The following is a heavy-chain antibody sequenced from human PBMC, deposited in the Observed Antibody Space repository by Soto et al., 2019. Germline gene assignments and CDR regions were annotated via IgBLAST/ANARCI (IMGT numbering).Heavy chain of an antibody. CDR1: GYTFVDYA. J-gene: IGHJ5*02. V-gene: IGHV1-3*01. CDR3: TREAVVAENWFDP. CDR2: MNPKTGNI. Sequence: QVRLVQSGAEVKRPGASVKVSCRASGYTFVDYALHWVRQAPGQGLEWVGWMNPKTGNIKSSHKFEDRVSITRDTATSTAYMELSGLRSEDTAAYFCTREAVVAENWFDPWGQGTLVTVSS. D-gene: IGHD3-22*01.